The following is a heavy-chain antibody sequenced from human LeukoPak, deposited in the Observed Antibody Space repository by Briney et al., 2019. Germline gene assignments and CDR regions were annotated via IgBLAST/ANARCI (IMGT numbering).Heavy chain of an antibody. J-gene: IGHJ5*02. D-gene: IGHD6-19*01. Sequence: PSETLSLTCTVSGSSMNTYYWSWIRQPPGKGPEWIGYIYYSGSTNYNPSLENRVTISIDRSKNQFSLKLSSVTAADTAVYYCARAIAVGTSDTWGQGTLVTVSS. CDR2: IYYSGST. V-gene: IGHV4-59*08. CDR3: ARAIAVGTSDT. CDR1: GSSMNTYY.